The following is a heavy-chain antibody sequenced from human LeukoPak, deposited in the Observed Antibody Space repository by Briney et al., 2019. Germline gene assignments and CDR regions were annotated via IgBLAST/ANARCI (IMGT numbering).Heavy chain of an antibody. D-gene: IGHD2-21*01. CDR2: ITKSGGST. Sequence: GGSLRLSCAVSGITFITIDVSWVRLAPGKGLEWVSTITKSGGSTYYAASVKGRFTISRDNSKDTLYLQMNSLRAEDTAVYYCANVVGGYWGQGALVTVSS. CDR1: GITFITID. CDR3: ANVVGGY. V-gene: IGHV3-23*01. J-gene: IGHJ4*02.